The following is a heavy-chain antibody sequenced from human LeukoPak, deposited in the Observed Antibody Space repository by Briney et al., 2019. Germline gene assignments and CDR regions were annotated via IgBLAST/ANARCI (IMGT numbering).Heavy chain of an antibody. J-gene: IGHJ4*02. CDR3: AKDAHYYGSGSYPYFDY. CDR2: IKQDGSEK. Sequence: SGGSLRLSCAASGFTFSSYWMTWVRQAPGKGLEWVANIKQDGSEKCYVDSVKGRFTISRDNAKNSLYLQMNSLRAEDTALYYCAKDAHYYGSGSYPYFDYWGQGTLVTVSS. D-gene: IGHD3-10*01. V-gene: IGHV3-7*03. CDR1: GFTFSSYW.